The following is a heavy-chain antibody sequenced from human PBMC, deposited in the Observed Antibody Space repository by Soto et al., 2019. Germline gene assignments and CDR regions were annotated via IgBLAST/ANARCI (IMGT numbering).Heavy chain of an antibody. J-gene: IGHJ3*01. V-gene: IGHV3-66*01. D-gene: IGHD1-26*01. CDR1: GFTVSDSF. CDR2: IYTGGNT. Sequence: EVQLVESGGGLVQPGGSLRLSCAASGFTVSDSFMTWVRQAPGKGPEWVSVIYTGGNTYYTDSVKGRFTISRDNSMNTLYREVNSLKSEDKAVYYCSGDIYTGTPYTMRGGSFDLWGQGTMVTVSS. CDR3: SGDIYTGTPYTMRGGSFDL.